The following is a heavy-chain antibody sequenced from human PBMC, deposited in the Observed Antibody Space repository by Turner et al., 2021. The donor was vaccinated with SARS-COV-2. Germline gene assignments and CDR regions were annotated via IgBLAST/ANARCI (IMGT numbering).Heavy chain of an antibody. V-gene: IGHV4-39*01. CDR3: ASARTYYDDSCAYSNDFAP. Sequence: QVQELRPGRVKPSDTVSLTCRRSGGHVGSSNYNWGWIRQSPGKGLEWIGTFYYSGKTDDNPYLKIRLAISVDTSTHQLPLRLNSVTAADTAVYFCASARTYYDDSCAYSNDFAPWGQGTLVTVSS. J-gene: IGHJ5*02. CDR1: GGHVGSSNYN. D-gene: IGHD3-22*01. CDR2: FYYSGKT.